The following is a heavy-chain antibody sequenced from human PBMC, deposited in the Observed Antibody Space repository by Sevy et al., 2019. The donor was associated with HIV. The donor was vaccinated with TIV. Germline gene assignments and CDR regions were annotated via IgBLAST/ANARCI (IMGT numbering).Heavy chain of an antibody. CDR3: ARAGRNDIVVVVAATGVDY. D-gene: IGHD2-15*01. Sequence: ASVKVSCKASGYTFTSYGISWVRQAPGQGLEWMGWISAYNGNTNYAQKLQGRVTMTTDTSTSTAYMELRSLRSDDTAVYYCARAGRNDIVVVVAATGVDYWGQGTLVTVSS. CDR2: ISAYNGNT. J-gene: IGHJ4*02. V-gene: IGHV1-18*04. CDR1: GYTFTSYG.